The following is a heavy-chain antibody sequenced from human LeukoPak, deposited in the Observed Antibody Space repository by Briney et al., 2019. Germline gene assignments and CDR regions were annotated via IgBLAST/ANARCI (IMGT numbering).Heavy chain of an antibody. CDR2: IIPIFGTA. J-gene: IGHJ6*04. V-gene: IGHV1-69*06. D-gene: IGHD6-19*01. CDR1: GGTFSSYA. Sequence: GSSVKVSCKASGGTFSSYAISWVRQAPGQGLEWMGGIIPIFGTANYAQKFQGRVTITADKSTSTAYMELRSLRSEDTAVYYCASSPMVESSGWYAGYYYYGMDVWGKGTTVTVSS. CDR3: ASSPMVESSGWYAGYYYYGMDV.